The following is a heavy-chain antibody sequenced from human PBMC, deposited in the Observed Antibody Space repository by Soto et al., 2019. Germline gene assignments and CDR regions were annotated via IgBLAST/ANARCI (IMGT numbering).Heavy chain of an antibody. CDR3: ARGRITMVRGVSPRYYYYGMDV. D-gene: IGHD3-10*01. CDR1: GGTFSSYA. V-gene: IGHV1-69*13. J-gene: IGHJ6*02. Sequence: SVKVSCKASGGTFSSYAISWVRQAPGQGLEWMGGIIPIFGTANYAQKFQGRVTITADESTSTAYMEMSSLRSEDTAVYYCARGRITMVRGVSPRYYYYGMDVWGQGTTVTVSS. CDR2: IIPIFGTA.